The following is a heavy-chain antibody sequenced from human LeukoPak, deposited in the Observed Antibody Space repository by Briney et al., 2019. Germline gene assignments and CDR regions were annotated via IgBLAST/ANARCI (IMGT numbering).Heavy chain of an antibody. CDR1: GFTFSSYA. CDR2: ISGSGGST. Sequence: GGSLRLSCAASGFTFSSYAMSWARQAPGKGLEWVSAISGSGGSTYYADSVKGRFTISRDNSKNTLYLQMNSLRAEDTAVYYCAKFRYYYDSSGYRDYWGQGTLVTVSS. J-gene: IGHJ4*02. D-gene: IGHD3-22*01. V-gene: IGHV3-23*01. CDR3: AKFRYYYDSSGYRDY.